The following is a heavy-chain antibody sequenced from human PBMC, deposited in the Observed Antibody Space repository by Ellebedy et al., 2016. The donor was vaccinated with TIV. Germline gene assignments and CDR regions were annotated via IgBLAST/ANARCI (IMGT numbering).Heavy chain of an antibody. CDR3: ARADSSGYYLDPNFDY. J-gene: IGHJ4*02. V-gene: IGHV1-18*01. CDR2: ISAYNGNT. Sequence: ASVKVSXXASGYTFTSYGISWVRQAPGQGLEWMGWISAYNGNTNYAQKLQGRVTMTTDTSTSTAYMELRSLRSDDTAVYYCARADSSGYYLDPNFDYWGQGTLVTVSS. CDR1: GYTFTSYG. D-gene: IGHD3-22*01.